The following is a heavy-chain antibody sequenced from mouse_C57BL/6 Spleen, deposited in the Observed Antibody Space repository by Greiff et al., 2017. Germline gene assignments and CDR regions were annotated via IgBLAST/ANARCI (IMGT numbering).Heavy chain of an antibody. CDR2: IWRGGST. J-gene: IGHJ4*01. V-gene: IGHV2-5*01. CDR3: AKGGYYTDAMDY. Sequence: VQLQESGPGLVQPSQSLSITCTVSGFSLTSYGVHWVRQSPGKGLEWLGVIWRGGSTDYNAAFMSRLSITKDNSKSQVFFKMNSLQADDTAIYYCAKGGYYTDAMDYWGQGTSVTVSS. D-gene: IGHD2-12*01. CDR1: GFSLTSYG.